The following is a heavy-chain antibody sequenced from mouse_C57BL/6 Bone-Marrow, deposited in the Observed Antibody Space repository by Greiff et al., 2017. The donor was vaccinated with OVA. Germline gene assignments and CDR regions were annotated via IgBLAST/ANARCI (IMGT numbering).Heavy chain of an antibody. D-gene: IGHD2-5*01. CDR2: INYDGSST. V-gene: IGHV5-16*01. CDR1: GFTFSDYY. Sequence: EVNVVESEGGLVQPGSSMKLSCTASGFTFSDYYMAWVRQVPEKGLEWVANINYDGSSTYYLDSLKSRFIISRDNAKNILYLQMSSLKSEDTATYYCARGGDSNYPFAYWGQGTLVTVSA. J-gene: IGHJ3*01. CDR3: ARGGDSNYPFAY.